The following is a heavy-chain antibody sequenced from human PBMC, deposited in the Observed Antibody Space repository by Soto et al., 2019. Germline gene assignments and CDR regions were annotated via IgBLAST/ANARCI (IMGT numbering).Heavy chain of an antibody. CDR3: ARGSTDSYPGSRIFDF. CDR1: GLTFGSRA. D-gene: IGHD3-10*01. Sequence: GGSLRLSCVASGLTFGSRAMSWVRQAPGEGLQWVSTITDTGGDAKYADSVKGRFVISRDNSKKTLYLQMASLTAEDSAMYFCARGSTDSYPGSRIFDFWGRGTLVTVSS. V-gene: IGHV3-23*01. CDR2: ITDTGGDA. J-gene: IGHJ4*02.